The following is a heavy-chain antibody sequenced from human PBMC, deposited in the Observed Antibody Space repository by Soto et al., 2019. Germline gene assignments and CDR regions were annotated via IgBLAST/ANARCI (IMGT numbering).Heavy chain of an antibody. CDR1: GFTFSSYG. Sequence: GGSLRLSCAASGFTFSSYGMHWVRQAPGKGLEWVAVISYDGSNKYYADSVKGRFTISRDNSKNTLYLQMNSLRAEDTAVCYCASDNGKHSYGSNFDYWGQGTLVTVSS. V-gene: IGHV3-30*03. D-gene: IGHD5-18*01. CDR3: ASDNGKHSYGSNFDY. J-gene: IGHJ4*02. CDR2: ISYDGSNK.